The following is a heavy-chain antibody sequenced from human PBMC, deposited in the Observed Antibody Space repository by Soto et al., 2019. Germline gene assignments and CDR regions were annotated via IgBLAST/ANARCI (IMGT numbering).Heavy chain of an antibody. CDR1: GFTFISYA. CDR2: ISGSGGST. D-gene: IGHD3-16*01. V-gene: IGHV3-23*01. CDR3: AKDFGAGPEYFQH. J-gene: IGHJ1*01. Sequence: EVLLLESGGGLVQPVGSLRLSCAASGFTFISYAMSWVRQAPGKGLEWVSAISGSGGSTYYADSVKGRFTISRDNSKTTLYLQMNSLRAEDTVVYYCAKDFGAGPEYFQHWGQGTLVTVSS.